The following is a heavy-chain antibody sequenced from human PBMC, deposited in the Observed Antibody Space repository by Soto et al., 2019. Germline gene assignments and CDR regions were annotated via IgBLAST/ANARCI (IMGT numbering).Heavy chain of an antibody. D-gene: IGHD1-26*01. V-gene: IGHV3-30*02. CDR1: GFTFSSYG. J-gene: IGHJ4*02. Sequence: PGGSLRLSCAAAGFTFSSYGIHWVLEAPGKGLEWVAVIWYDGSNKYYADCVKGRFTISRDNSRDTLDLQINSLNSEDSAVYYCSGAESPDTPYFSLYCGQGTPVSACS. CDR3: SGAESPDTPYFSLY. CDR2: IWYDGSNK.